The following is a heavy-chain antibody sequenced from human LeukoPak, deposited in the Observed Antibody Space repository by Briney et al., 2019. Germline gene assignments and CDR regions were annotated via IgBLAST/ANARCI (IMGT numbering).Heavy chain of an antibody. CDR3: ARDRGYSYGYVAY. CDR1: GYTFTGDY. D-gene: IGHD5-18*01. V-gene: IGHV1-2*02. J-gene: IGHJ4*02. Sequence: AASVKVSCKASGYTFTGDYMHWVRQAPGQGLEWMGWINPNSGGTNYAQKFQGRVTMTRDTSIGTAYMELSRLRSDDTAVYYCARDRGYSYGYVAYWGQGTLVTVS. CDR2: INPNSGGT.